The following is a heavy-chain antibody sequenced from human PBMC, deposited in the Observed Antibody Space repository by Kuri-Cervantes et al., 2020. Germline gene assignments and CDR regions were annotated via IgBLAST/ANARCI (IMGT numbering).Heavy chain of an antibody. V-gene: IGHV3-9*01. CDR2: ISWNSGSI. J-gene: IGHJ4*02. CDR3: AKDHGRKSNRYQKFDY. Sequence: SLKISCAASGFSFSSYWMSWVRQAPGKGLEWVSGISWNSGSIGYADSVKGRFTISRDNAKNSLYLQMNSLRAEDTALYYCAKDHGRKSNRYQKFDYWGQGILVTVSS. CDR1: GFSFSSYW. D-gene: IGHD1-14*01.